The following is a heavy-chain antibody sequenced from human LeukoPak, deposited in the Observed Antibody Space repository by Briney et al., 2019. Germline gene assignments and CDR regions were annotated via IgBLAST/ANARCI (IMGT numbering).Heavy chain of an antibody. CDR2: ISVSGST. D-gene: IGHD4-23*01. V-gene: IGHV3-21*01. Sequence: PGGSLRLSCAASGFTFRSYAMSWVRQAPGKGLEWVSGISVSGSTYYADSVKGRFTISRDNAKNSLYLQMNSLRAEDTAVYYCAREDYGGYYGMDVWGQGTTVTVSS. CDR3: AREDYGGYYGMDV. J-gene: IGHJ6*02. CDR1: GFTFRSYA.